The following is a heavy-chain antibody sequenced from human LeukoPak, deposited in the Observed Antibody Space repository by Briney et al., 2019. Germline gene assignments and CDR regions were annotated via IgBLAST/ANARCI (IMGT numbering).Heavy chain of an antibody. Sequence: ASVKVSCKASGYTFTGYYMHWVRQAPGQGLEWMGWINPNSGGTNYAQKFQGRVTITRNTSISTAYMELSSLRSGDTAVYYCARGRFRYSYGYIWVFDYWGQGTLVTVSS. V-gene: IGHV1-2*02. CDR2: INPNSGGT. CDR1: GYTFTGYY. D-gene: IGHD5-18*01. J-gene: IGHJ4*02. CDR3: ARGRFRYSYGYIWVFDY.